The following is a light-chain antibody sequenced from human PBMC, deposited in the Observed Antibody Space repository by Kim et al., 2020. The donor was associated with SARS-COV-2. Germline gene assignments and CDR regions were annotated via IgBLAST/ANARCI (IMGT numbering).Light chain of an antibody. CDR2: DAS. CDR1: QDISYR. Sequence: GARVTITCQASQDISYRLKWYQQKPRKAPKVVIADASNLQSGAPSRFSGSGSGTEFTFSINNLQPEDIATYYCMQYDDLPYTFGRGTKLEI. J-gene: IGKJ2*01. CDR3: MQYDDLPYT. V-gene: IGKV1-33*01.